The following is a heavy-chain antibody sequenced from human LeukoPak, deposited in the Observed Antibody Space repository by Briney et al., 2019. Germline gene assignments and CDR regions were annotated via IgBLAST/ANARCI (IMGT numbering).Heavy chain of an antibody. Sequence: SETLSLTCTVSGGSISSYYWSWIRQPPGRGLEWIGYIYYSGSTNYNPSLKSRVTISVDTSKNQFSLKLSSVTAADTAVYYCARVTRDSSGYYPFDYWGQGTLVTVSS. CDR2: IYYSGST. J-gene: IGHJ4*02. V-gene: IGHV4-59*01. CDR1: GGSISSYY. D-gene: IGHD3-22*01. CDR3: ARVTRDSSGYYPFDY.